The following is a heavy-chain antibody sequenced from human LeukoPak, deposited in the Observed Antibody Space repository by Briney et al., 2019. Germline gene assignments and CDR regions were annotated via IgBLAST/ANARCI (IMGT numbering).Heavy chain of an antibody. J-gene: IGHJ4*02. D-gene: IGHD6-13*01. V-gene: IGHV2-5*01. CDR1: GFSLSTSGVG. CDR2: IYWNDDK. Sequence: SGPALVKPTQTLTLTCTFSGFSLSTSGVGVGWIRQPPGKALEWLALIYWNDDKRYSPSLKNRLTITKDTSKNQVVLTMTNMDPVDTATYYCAHRRIAAEPKYFDYWGQGTLVTVSS. CDR3: AHRRIAAEPKYFDY.